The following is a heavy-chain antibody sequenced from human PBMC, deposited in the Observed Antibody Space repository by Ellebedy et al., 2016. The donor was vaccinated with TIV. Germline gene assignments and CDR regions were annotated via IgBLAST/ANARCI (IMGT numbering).Heavy chain of an antibody. J-gene: IGHJ3*02. CDR1: GGSFSADY. Sequence: SETLSLTCAVYGGSFSADYLSWIRQSPGKGLGWIGEVNDSGGTNCNPSLESRLTISVDTSKNQLYLNLSSVTAADTAVYYCARQRAYNFRFKRVFDIWGQGTMVTVSS. CDR3: ARQRAYNFRFKRVFDI. D-gene: IGHD2/OR15-2a*01. V-gene: IGHV4-34*01. CDR2: VNDSGGT.